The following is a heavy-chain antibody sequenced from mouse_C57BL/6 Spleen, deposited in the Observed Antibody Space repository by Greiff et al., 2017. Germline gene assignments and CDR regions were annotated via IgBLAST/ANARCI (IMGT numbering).Heavy chain of an antibody. Sequence: QVQLQQPGAELVRPGSSVKLSCKASGYTFTSYWMHWVTQRPIQGLEWIGNIDPSDSETHYTQKFKDKATLTVAKSSSTAYMQLSSLTSECSAVYYCARGGYYYGSSYPWFAYWGQGTLVTVSA. V-gene: IGHV1-52*01. J-gene: IGHJ3*01. CDR2: IDPSDSET. CDR3: ARGGYYYGSSYPWFAY. D-gene: IGHD1-1*01. CDR1: GYTFTSYW.